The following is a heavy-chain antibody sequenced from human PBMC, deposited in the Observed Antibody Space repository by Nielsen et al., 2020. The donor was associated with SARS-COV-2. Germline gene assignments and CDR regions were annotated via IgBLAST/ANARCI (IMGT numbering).Heavy chain of an antibody. V-gene: IGHV4-34*01. Sequence: SETLSLTCTVYGGSLSGYFWTWIRQSSGKGLEWLGEIDHDGGTTYNPSLESRVTMSLDTSKSQVSLRLTPLTAADTAMYYCGRYRHWGFGDARFAPHYYYAVDVWGQGTSVTVSS. J-gene: IGHJ6*02. D-gene: IGHD3-10*01. CDR1: GGSLSGYF. CDR2: IDHDGGT. CDR3: GRYRHWGFGDARFAPHYYYAVDV.